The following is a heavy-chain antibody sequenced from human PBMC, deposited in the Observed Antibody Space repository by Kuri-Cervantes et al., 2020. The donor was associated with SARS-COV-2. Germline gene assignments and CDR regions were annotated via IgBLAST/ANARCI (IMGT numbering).Heavy chain of an antibody. J-gene: IGHJ4*02. CDR1: GFSLNTSGMC. CDR2: IDWDDDK. Sequence: SGPTLVKPTQTLTLTCTFSGFSLNTSGMCVSWIRQPPGKALEWLARIDWDDDKYYKTSLNTRISISKDTSQDQVVLTMTNMDPVDTATYYCVRIRAATVIADYWGQGTLVTVSS. V-gene: IGHV2-70*11. D-gene: IGHD4-11*01. CDR3: VRIRAATVIADY.